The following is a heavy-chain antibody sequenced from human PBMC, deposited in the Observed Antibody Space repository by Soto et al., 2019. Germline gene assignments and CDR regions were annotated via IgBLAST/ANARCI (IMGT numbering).Heavy chain of an antibody. Sequence: SETLSLTCTVSGGSISSGGYYWSWIRQHPGKGLEWIGYIYYSGSTYYNPSLKSRVTISVDTSKNQFSLKLSSVTAADTAVYYCARAPFDWLSKEFDYWGQGTLVTVSS. D-gene: IGHD3-9*01. CDR3: ARAPFDWLSKEFDY. J-gene: IGHJ4*02. CDR1: GGSISSGGYY. CDR2: IYYSGST. V-gene: IGHV4-31*03.